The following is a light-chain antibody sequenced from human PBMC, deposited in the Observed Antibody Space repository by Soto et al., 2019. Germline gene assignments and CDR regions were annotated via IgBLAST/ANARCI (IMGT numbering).Light chain of an antibody. CDR2: EVT. CDR1: SSDIGSYDL. Sequence: QSVLTQPASVSGSPGQSITISCTGTSSDIGSYDLVSWYQQHPGAAPKLIIYEVTKRPSGVSTRFSGSKSGNTASLTISGLQAVDEADYYCCSFEYFNYVFGNGTKVTV. J-gene: IGLJ1*01. CDR3: CSFEYFNYV. V-gene: IGLV2-23*02.